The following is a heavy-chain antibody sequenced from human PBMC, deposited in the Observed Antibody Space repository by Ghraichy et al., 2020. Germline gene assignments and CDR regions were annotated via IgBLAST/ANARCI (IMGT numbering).Heavy chain of an antibody. V-gene: IGHV1-46*03. CDR1: GYTFTSYY. Sequence: ASVKVSCKASGYTFTSYYMHWVRQAPGQGLEWMGIINPSGGSTSYAQKFQGRVTMTRDTSTSTVYMELSSLGSEDTAVYYCARASMIVVVIRGDYFDYWGQGTLVTVSS. CDR3: ARASMIVVVIRGDYFDY. D-gene: IGHD3-22*01. J-gene: IGHJ4*02. CDR2: INPSGGST.